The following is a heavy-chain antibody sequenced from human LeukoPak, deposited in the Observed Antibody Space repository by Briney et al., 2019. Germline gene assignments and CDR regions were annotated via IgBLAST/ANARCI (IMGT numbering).Heavy chain of an antibody. CDR3: TTDQKYYDFWSGYYTFDY. D-gene: IGHD3-3*01. V-gene: IGHV3-23*01. CDR2: ISGSGYTT. J-gene: IGHJ4*02. CDR1: GFTFSNYA. Sequence: GGSLGLSCAASGFTFSNYAMSWVRQAPGKGLEWVSAISGSGYTTYYADSVKGRFTISRDNPKNTLYLQMHSLKTEDTAVYYCTTDQKYYDFWSGYYTFDYWGQGTLVTVSS.